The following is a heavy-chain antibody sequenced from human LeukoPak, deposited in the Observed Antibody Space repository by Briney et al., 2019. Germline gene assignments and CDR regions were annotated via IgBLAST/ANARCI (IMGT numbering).Heavy chain of an antibody. CDR1: GFTFSSYS. D-gene: IGHD5-12*01. CDR2: ISSSSSYI. V-gene: IGHV3-21*01. Sequence: GGSLRLSCAASGFTFSSYSMNWVRRAPGKGLEWVSSISSSSSYIYYADSVKGRFTNSRDNAKNSLYLQMNSLRAEDTAVYYCARGVSRYSGYDLAYWGQGTLVTVSS. CDR3: ARGVSRYSGYDLAY. J-gene: IGHJ4*02.